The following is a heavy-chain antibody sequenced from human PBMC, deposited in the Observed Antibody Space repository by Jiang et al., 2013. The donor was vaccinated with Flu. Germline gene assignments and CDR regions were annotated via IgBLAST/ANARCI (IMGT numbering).Heavy chain of an antibody. Sequence: ASGYTFTSYDINWVRQATGQGLEWMGWMNPNSGNTGYAQKFQGRVTMTRNTSISTAYMELSSLRSEDTAVYYCARGLNGYSYGELLGYYGMDVWGQGTTVTVSS. J-gene: IGHJ6*02. CDR2: MNPNSGNT. CDR1: GYTFTSYD. D-gene: IGHD5-18*01. CDR3: ARGLNGYSYGELLGYYGMDV. V-gene: IGHV1-8*01.